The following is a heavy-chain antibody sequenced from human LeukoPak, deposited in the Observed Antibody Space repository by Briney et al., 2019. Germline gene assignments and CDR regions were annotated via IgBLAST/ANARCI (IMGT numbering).Heavy chain of an antibody. D-gene: IGHD3-9*01. CDR3: ASYDILTGYHYPFDY. Sequence: GGSLRLSCAGSGFTLSDYGMHWVRQAPGKGLEWMALISYDATKTYCADSVKGRFTVSRDNSKNTVYLQMDSLRVEDTAVYYCASYDILTGYHYPFDYWGQGTLVAVSS. CDR1: GFTLSDYG. V-gene: IGHV3-30*03. J-gene: IGHJ4*02. CDR2: ISYDATKT.